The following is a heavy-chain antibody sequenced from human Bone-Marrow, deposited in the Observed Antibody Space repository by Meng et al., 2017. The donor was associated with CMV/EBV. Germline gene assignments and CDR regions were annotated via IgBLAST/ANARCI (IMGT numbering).Heavy chain of an antibody. CDR3: AREKRCYSTSRYLLISTWLQH. CDR1: GYTFTGYY. CDR2: INPNSGGT. Sequence: ASVKVSCKASGYTFTGYYMHWVRQAPGQGLEWMGWINPNSGGTNYAQKFQGRVIMTRDTTTSTAYKELLRQRTDDTTVDYCAREKRCYSTSRYLLISTWLQHWGQGTLVTVSS. J-gene: IGHJ1*01. V-gene: IGHV1-2*02. D-gene: IGHD2-2*01.